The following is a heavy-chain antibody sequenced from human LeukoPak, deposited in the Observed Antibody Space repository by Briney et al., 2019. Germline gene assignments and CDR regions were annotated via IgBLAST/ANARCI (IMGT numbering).Heavy chain of an antibody. V-gene: IGHV4-38-2*02. CDR1: DYYISSGHY. J-gene: IGHJ4*02. CDR2: IHHAGST. D-gene: IGHD3-22*01. Sequence: SETLSLTCTVSDYYISSGHYWGWIRQPPGKGLEWIGNIHHAGSTYYNPSLKSRVTISVDTSKNQFSLKLNSVTAADTAVYYCARASLTCSSGYYPPTCLDYWGQGTLVTVSS. CDR3: ARASLTCSSGYYPPTCLDY.